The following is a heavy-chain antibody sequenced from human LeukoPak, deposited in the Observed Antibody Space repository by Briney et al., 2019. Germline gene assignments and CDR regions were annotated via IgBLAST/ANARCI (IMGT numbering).Heavy chain of an antibody. CDR1: GYTFTSYG. J-gene: IGHJ4*02. Sequence: ASVKVSCKASGYTFTSYGISWVRQAPGQGLEWMGWISASSGNTNYAKNLQGRVTMTTDTSTSTAYMELRSLTSDDTALYYCARDIDWTFEYWGQGTLVTVSS. D-gene: IGHD1-1*01. CDR2: ISASSGNT. CDR3: ARDIDWTFEY. V-gene: IGHV1-18*01.